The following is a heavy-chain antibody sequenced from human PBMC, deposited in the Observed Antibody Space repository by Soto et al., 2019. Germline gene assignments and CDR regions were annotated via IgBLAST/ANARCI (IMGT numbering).Heavy chain of an antibody. CDR2: IIPIFGTA. CDR3: ARDHEGAVAGLFDP. D-gene: IGHD6-19*01. J-gene: IGHJ5*02. CDR1: GGTFSSYA. Sequence: QVQLVQSGAEVKKPGSSVKVSCKASGGTFSSYAISWVRQAPGQGLEWMGGIIPIFGTANYAQKFQGRVTITADESTSTADMELSSLRSEDTAVYYCARDHEGAVAGLFDPWGQGTLVTVSS. V-gene: IGHV1-69*01.